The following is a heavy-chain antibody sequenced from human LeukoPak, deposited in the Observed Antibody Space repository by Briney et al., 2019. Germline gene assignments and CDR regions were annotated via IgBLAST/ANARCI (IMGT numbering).Heavy chain of an antibody. V-gene: IGHV1-46*01. J-gene: IGHJ4*02. D-gene: IGHD5-24*01. CDR1: GYTFTSYY. CDR3: ARDTDGCLDY. CDR2: INPSGGST. Sequence: VASVKVSCKASGYTFTSYYMHWVRQAPGQGLEWMGIINPSGGSTSYAQKFQGRVTMTRDTSISTAYMELSRLRSDDTAVYYCARDTDGCLDYWGQGTLVTVSS.